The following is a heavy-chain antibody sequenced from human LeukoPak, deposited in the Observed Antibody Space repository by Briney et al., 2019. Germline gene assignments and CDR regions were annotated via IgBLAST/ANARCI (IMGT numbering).Heavy chain of an antibody. J-gene: IGHJ4*02. Sequence: ASVTVSCKASGYTFTDSYMHWVRQAPGQGLEWMGWINPNSGGTNYAQKFQGRVTMTRDTSISTAYMELSRLRSDDTAVYYCARWDPTYDIAASGTSNYYWGQGILVTVSS. V-gene: IGHV1-2*02. CDR1: GYTFTDSY. CDR3: ARWDPTYDIAASGTSNYY. CDR2: INPNSGGT. D-gene: IGHD6-13*01.